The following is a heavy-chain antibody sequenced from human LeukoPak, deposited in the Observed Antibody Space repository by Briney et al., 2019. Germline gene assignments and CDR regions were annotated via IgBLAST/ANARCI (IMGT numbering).Heavy chain of an antibody. CDR3: ARQSGYFDY. CDR2: IYYSGST. CDR1: GGSISTYY. Sequence: SETLSLTCSVSGGSISTYYWSWIRQPPGKGLEWIGHIYYSGSTTYNPSLKSRVTISVDTSKNQFSLKLTSLTAADTAVYYCARQSGYFDYWGQGTLVTVSS. J-gene: IGHJ4*03. V-gene: IGHV4-59*08.